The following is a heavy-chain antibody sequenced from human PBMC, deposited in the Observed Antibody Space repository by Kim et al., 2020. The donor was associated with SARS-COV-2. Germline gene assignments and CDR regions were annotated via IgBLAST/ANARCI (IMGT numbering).Heavy chain of an antibody. D-gene: IGHD5-12*01. Sequence: SETLSLTCTVSGGSIKNFYWAWIRQPPGKGLEWVGYIFFRGSTSYNPSLKSRLVMSVDTSKNLISLNLKSVTAADTASYYCARVVGFSGVGVDFWGQGT. CDR1: GGSIKNFY. CDR3: ARVVGFSGVGVDF. V-gene: IGHV4-59*01. CDR2: IFFRGST. J-gene: IGHJ4*02.